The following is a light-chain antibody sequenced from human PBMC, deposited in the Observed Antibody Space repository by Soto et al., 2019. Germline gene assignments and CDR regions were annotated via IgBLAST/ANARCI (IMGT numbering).Light chain of an antibody. V-gene: IGKV1-5*03. CDR3: QYDLTYWLK. J-gene: IGKJ1*01. Sequence: TQCPSTHSANVVDRVTITCRASQIIINWLAWYQQKPGKAPKLLIYKASSLESEGPSRFSGSVSETEFTLTINILQTDDSANIFCQYDLTYWLKFGQGTKV. CDR1: QIIINW. CDR2: KAS.